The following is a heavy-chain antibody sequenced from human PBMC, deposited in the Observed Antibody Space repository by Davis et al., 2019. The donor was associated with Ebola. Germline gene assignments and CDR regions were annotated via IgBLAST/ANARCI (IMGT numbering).Heavy chain of an antibody. V-gene: IGHV3-9*01. D-gene: IGHD3-9*01. Sequence: PGGSLRLSCAASGFTFDAYAMHWVRQAPGKGLEWVSGISWNSGSIGYADSVKGRFTISRDNAKNSLYLQMNSLRAEDTAVYYCARGDETYYNILTGFNAFDIWGQGTMVTVSS. CDR1: GFTFDAYA. CDR2: ISWNSGSI. J-gene: IGHJ3*02. CDR3: ARGDETYYNILTGFNAFDI.